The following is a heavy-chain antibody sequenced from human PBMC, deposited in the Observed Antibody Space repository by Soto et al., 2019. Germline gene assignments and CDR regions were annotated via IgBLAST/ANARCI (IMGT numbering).Heavy chain of an antibody. D-gene: IGHD2-15*01. Sequence: PAGSLRLSFAASGFTFSNYAMHGVRQAPGRGLEWVAVISYDGSNKYYADTVKDRFTISRDYSKNSLYLQMNSLRAEDTAVYYCATIYCSGGSCYSYYYGMDVWGQGT. V-gene: IGHV3-30-3*01. CDR2: ISYDGSNK. CDR1: GFTFSNYA. CDR3: ATIYCSGGSCYSYYYGMDV. J-gene: IGHJ6*02.